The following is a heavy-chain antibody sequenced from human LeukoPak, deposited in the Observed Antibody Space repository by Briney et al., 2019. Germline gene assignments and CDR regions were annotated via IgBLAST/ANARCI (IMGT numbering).Heavy chain of an antibody. J-gene: IGHJ4*02. CDR1: GFTFSSYS. Sequence: PGGSLRLSCAASGFTFSSYSMNWVRQAPGKGLEWVSSISSSSSYIYYADSVKGRFTISRDNAKNSLYLQMNSLRAEDTAVYYCARDKGITMVRGVLYYFDYWGQGTLVTVSS. CDR2: ISSSSSYI. V-gene: IGHV3-21*01. D-gene: IGHD3-10*01. CDR3: ARDKGITMVRGVLYYFDY.